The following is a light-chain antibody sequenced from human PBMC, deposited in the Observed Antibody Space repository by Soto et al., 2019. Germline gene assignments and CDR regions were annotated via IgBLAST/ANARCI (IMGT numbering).Light chain of an antibody. CDR2: EIN. V-gene: IGLV2-8*01. CDR1: SSDVGAFNY. J-gene: IGLJ7*01. CDR3: SSYAGSNIYV. Sequence: QSALTQPPSASGSPGQSVTITCTGTSSDVGAFNYVSWYQQHPGKAPKLIIFEINKRPSGVPDRFSGSKSGNTASLTVSGLHAEDEAEYYCSSYAGSNIYVFGGGTQLTVL.